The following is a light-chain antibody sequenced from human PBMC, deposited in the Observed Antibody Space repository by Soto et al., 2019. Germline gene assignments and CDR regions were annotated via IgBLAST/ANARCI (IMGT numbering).Light chain of an antibody. Sequence: EIVLTQSPATLSLSPGERATLSCRASESVSNYLAWYQQKRGQAPRVLIYDASNRAPGIPARFSGSGSGTDFSLTISSLEPEDFAVYYCQQRSNWPITFGQGTRLEIK. CDR1: ESVSNY. CDR3: QQRSNWPIT. J-gene: IGKJ5*01. V-gene: IGKV3-11*01. CDR2: DAS.